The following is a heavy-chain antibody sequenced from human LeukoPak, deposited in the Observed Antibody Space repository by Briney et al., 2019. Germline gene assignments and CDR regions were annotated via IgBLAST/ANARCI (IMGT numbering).Heavy chain of an antibody. V-gene: IGHV3-74*01. D-gene: IGHD4-17*01. J-gene: IGHJ4*02. CDR2: INSDGSTT. CDR1: GFTFSSFW. CDR3: ARGGYGAHMG. Sequence: PGGSLRLSCAASGFTFSSFWMHWVRQVPGKGLVWVSGINSDGSTTSYADSVKGRFTISGDNAKNTLYLQMNSLRAEDTALYYCARGGYGAHMGWGQGTLVTVSS.